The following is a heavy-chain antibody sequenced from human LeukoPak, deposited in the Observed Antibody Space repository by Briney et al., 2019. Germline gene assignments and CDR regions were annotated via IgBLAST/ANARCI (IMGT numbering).Heavy chain of an antibody. CDR3: ARARRGYSYGYYLLGY. CDR1: GYTFTGYA. V-gene: IGHV1-3*01. CDR2: INAGNGNT. J-gene: IGHJ4*02. Sequence: ASVKVSCKASGYTFTGYAMHWVRQAPGQRLEWMGWINAGNGNTKYSQKFQGRVTITRDTSASTAYMELSSLRSEDTAVYYCARARRGYSYGYYLLGYWGQGTLVTVSS. D-gene: IGHD5-18*01.